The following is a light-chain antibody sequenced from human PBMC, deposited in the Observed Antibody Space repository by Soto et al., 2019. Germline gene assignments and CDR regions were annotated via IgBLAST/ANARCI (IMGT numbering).Light chain of an antibody. V-gene: IGKV3-15*01. CDR1: QSVNSN. CDR3: QQYNNWPPLYT. CDR2: GAS. Sequence: EIVMTQSPATLSVSPGERTTLSCRASQSVNSNLAWYQQKPGQAPRLLIYGASTRATGIPARFSGSGSGTEFTLTLSSLQSEDFGVYHCQQYNNWPPLYTFGQGTKLEIK. J-gene: IGKJ2*01.